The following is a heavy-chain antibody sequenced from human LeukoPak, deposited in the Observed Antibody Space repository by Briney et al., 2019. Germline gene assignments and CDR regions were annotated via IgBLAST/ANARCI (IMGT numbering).Heavy chain of an antibody. J-gene: IGHJ4*02. CDR1: GFTFSSYG. CDR3: AKDSCSGGSCYSNY. Sequence: GGSLRLSCAASGFTFSSYGMHWVRQAPGKGLEWVAFIQYDGSNKYYADSVKGRFTISRDNSKNTLYLQMNSLRAEGTAVYYCAKDSCSGGSCYSNYWGQGTLVTVSS. V-gene: IGHV3-30*02. CDR2: IQYDGSNK. D-gene: IGHD2-15*01.